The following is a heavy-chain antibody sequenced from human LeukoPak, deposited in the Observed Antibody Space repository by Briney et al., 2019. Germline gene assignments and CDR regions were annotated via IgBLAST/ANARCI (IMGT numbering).Heavy chain of an antibody. V-gene: IGHV4-39*01. CDR3: ARGRWELETYYFDY. CDR1: GGSISSSSYY. CDR2: IYYSGST. Sequence: SETLSLTCTVSGGSISSSSYYWGWIRQPPGKGLEWIGSIYYSGSTYYNPSLKSRVTISVDTSKNQFSLKLSSVTAADTAVYYCARGRWELETYYFDYWGQGTLVTVSS. D-gene: IGHD1-26*01. J-gene: IGHJ4*02.